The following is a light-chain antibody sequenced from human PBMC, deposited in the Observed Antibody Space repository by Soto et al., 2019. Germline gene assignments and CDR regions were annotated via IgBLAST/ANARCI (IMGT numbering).Light chain of an antibody. V-gene: IGKV3-20*01. CDR2: GAS. CDR1: QSVGSSY. Sequence: EIVLTQSPATLSLSPGERATLSCRASQSVGSSYLAWYQQKPGQAPRLLIYGASSRGTGTPDRFSGSEAWTDFTLTISRLESEDFAVYYCQQYGSLYTFGQGTKLEIK. J-gene: IGKJ2*01. CDR3: QQYGSLYT.